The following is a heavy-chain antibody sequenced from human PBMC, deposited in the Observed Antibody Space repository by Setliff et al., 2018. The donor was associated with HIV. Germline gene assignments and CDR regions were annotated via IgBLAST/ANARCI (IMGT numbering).Heavy chain of an antibody. CDR3: ARDRSVGTLSAFDI. J-gene: IGHJ3*02. Sequence: SGGSLRLSCAASGFTFSSYWMSWVRQAPGKGLECISGINWNGGSTGYADSVKGRFTVSRDNAKNSLYLQMNSLRAEDTALYYCARDRSVGTLSAFDIWGQGTMVTVSS. CDR1: GFTFSSYW. D-gene: IGHD1-26*01. V-gene: IGHV3-20*04. CDR2: INWNGGST.